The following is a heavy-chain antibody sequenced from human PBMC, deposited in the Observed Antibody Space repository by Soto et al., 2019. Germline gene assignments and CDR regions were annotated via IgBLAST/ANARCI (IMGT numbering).Heavy chain of an antibody. D-gene: IGHD3-16*01. Sequence: ASVKVSCKASGYTFISYDINWVRQATGQGLERMVWMNPNSGNTGYAQKFQGRVTMTRNTAISTAYMELSSLRSEDTAVSYCAGCYKGGVWYGGKAFDIWGQGTMVTV. J-gene: IGHJ3*02. CDR2: MNPNSGNT. CDR1: GYTFISYD. V-gene: IGHV1-8*01. CDR3: AGCYKGGVWYGGKAFDI.